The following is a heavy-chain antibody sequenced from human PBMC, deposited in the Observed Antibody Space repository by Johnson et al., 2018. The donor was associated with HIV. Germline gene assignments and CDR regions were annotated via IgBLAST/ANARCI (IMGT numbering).Heavy chain of an antibody. CDR1: GFTFSDYY. CDR2: ISSSGSTI. V-gene: IGHV3-11*04. J-gene: IGHJ3*02. D-gene: IGHD4-23*01. CDR3: ARERGYFGNPAFDI. Sequence: QMQLVESGGGLVKPGGSLRLSCAASGFTFSDYYMSWIRQAPGKGLEWVSYISSSGSTIYYADSVQGRFTISRDNSKNTLYLQMNSLRTEDTAMYYCARERGYFGNPAFDIWGQGTMVTVSS.